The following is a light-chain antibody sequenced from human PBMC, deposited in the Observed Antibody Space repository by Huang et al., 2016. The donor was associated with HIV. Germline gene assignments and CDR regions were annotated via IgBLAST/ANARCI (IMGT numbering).Light chain of an antibody. CDR3: QHYNNWPPWT. Sequence: EMVMTQSPATLSVSPGERATLSCRASQSVSSNLAWYQQKPGQAPRLLIYGASTRATGIPARVSGSGSGTEFTLTISSLQSEDFAVYYCQHYNNWPPWTFGQGTKVEMK. J-gene: IGKJ1*01. CDR1: QSVSSN. V-gene: IGKV3-15*01. CDR2: GAS.